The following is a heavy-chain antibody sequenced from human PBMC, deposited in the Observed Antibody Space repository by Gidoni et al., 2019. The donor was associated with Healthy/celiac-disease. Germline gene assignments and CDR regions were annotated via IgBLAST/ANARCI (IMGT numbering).Heavy chain of an antibody. CDR2: ISWNSGSI. CDR1: GFTFDDSA. D-gene: IGHD2-21*01. CDR3: AKGRAKLGIVAECHFDY. J-gene: IGHJ4*02. Sequence: EVQLVESVGGLVQPGRSLRLSCSASGFTFDDSAMHWVRQAPGKGLEWVSGISWNSGSIGYADSVKGRFTISRDNAKISLYLQMNSLRAEDTALYYCAKGRAKLGIVAECHFDYWGQGTLVTVSS. V-gene: IGHV3-9*01.